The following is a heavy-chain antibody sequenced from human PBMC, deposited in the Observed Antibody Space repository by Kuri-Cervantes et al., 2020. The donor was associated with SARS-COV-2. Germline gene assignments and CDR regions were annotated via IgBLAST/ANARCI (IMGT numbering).Heavy chain of an antibody. Sequence: SETLSLTCTVSGGSISSGGYYWSWIRQHPGKGLEWIGYIYYSGSTYYNPSLKSRVTISVDTPKNQFSLKLSSVTAADTAVYYCARVKAPVLRFLEWPKKTYYFDYWGQGTLVTVSS. J-gene: IGHJ4*02. V-gene: IGHV4-31*03. CDR3: ARVKAPVLRFLEWPKKTYYFDY. D-gene: IGHD3-3*01. CDR1: GGSISSGGYY. CDR2: IYYSGST.